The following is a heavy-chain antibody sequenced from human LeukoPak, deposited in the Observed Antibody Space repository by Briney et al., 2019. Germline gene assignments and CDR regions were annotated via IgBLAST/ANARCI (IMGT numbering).Heavy chain of an antibody. CDR1: GFTFSSYS. J-gene: IGHJ4*02. CDR3: AKDLYGSGDSSSWYWDY. CDR2: IRYDGSNK. Sequence: GGSLRLSCAASGFTFSSYSMNWVRQAPGKGLEWVAFIRYDGSNKYYADSVKGRFTISRDNSKNTLYLQMNSLRAEDTAVYYCAKDLYGSGDSSSWYWDYWGQGTLVTVSS. V-gene: IGHV3-30*02. D-gene: IGHD6-13*01.